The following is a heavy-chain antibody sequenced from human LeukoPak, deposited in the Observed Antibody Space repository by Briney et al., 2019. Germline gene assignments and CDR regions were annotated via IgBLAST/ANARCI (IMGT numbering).Heavy chain of an antibody. J-gene: IGHJ4*02. CDR2: ISYDGSNK. Sequence: GGSLRLSCAASGFTFSSYGMHWVRQAPGKGLEWVAVISYDGSNKYYADSVKGRFTISRDNSKNTLYLQMNSLRAEDTAVYYCAIRGGASAAGTGRFDHWGQGTQVTVSS. CDR1: GFTFSSYG. V-gene: IGHV3-30*03. D-gene: IGHD6-13*01. CDR3: AIRGGASAAGTGRFDH.